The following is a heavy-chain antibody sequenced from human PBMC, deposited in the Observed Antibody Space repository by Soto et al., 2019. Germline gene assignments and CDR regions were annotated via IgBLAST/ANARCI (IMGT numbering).Heavy chain of an antibody. V-gene: IGHV3-23*01. CDR1: GFTFSSYA. CDR3: AKSPTTYSSGWPYYYYYGMDV. J-gene: IGHJ6*02. Sequence: GGSLRLSCAASGFTFSSYATSWVRQAPGKGLEWVSAISGSGGSTYYADSVKGRFTISRDNSKNTLYLQMNSLRAEDTAVYYCAKSPTTYSSGWPYYYYYGMDVWGQGTTVTVSS. D-gene: IGHD6-19*01. CDR2: ISGSGGST.